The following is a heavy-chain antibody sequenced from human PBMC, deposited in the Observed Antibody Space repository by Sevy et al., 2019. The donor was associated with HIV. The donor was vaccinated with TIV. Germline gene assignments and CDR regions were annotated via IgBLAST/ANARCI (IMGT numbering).Heavy chain of an antibody. D-gene: IGHD5-18*01. CDR3: ATYSLSVTGAFDI. J-gene: IGHJ3*02. CDR1: GGTFSSYA. CDR2: IIPNFGTA. Sequence: ASVKVSCKASGGTFSSYAISWVRQAPGQGLEWMGGIIPNFGTANYAQKFQGRVTITADESTSTAYMELSSLRSEDTAVYYCATYSLSVTGAFDIWGQGTMVTVSS. V-gene: IGHV1-69*13.